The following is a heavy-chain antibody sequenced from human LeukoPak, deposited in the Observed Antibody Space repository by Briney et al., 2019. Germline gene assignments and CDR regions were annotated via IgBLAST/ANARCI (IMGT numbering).Heavy chain of an antibody. CDR1: GGSISSYY. J-gene: IGHJ4*02. D-gene: IGHD4-17*01. CDR2: IYNSGST. V-gene: IGHV4-59*01. CDR3: ARRPTVTTFFDY. Sequence: SETLSLTCSVSGGSISSYYWSWIRQPPGKGLEWIGYIYNSGSTNYNPSLKSRVTISVDTSKNQFSLKLSSVTAADTAVYYCARRPTVTTFFDYWGQGTLVTVSS.